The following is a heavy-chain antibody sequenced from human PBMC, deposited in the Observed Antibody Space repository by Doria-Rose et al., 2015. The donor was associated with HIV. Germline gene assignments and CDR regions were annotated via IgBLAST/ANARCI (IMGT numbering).Heavy chain of an antibody. CDR2: IHDIGGT. CDR3: ARQTFYYMDV. CDR1: NSYY. V-gene: IGHV4-59*08. J-gene: IGHJ6*03. D-gene: IGHD3-16*01. Sequence: NSYYWSWIRQPPGKGLEWIGYIHDIGGTNYNPSLKSRVTISADTSKNQFSLKLSSLTAADTAVYYCARQTFYYMDVWGKGTTVTVSS.